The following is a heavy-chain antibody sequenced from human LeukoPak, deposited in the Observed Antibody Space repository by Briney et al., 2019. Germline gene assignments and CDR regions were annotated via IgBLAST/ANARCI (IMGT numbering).Heavy chain of an antibody. Sequence: SETLSLTCTVSGGSISSYYWSWIRQPPGKGLEWIGYIYYSGSTYYTPSLKSRVTISVDTSKNQFSLKLSSVTAADTAVYYCASTPGDGSGRYYYYYMDVWGKGTTVTISS. CDR2: IYYSGST. D-gene: IGHD3-10*01. J-gene: IGHJ6*03. CDR1: GGSISSYY. CDR3: ASTPGDGSGRYYYYYMDV. V-gene: IGHV4-59*08.